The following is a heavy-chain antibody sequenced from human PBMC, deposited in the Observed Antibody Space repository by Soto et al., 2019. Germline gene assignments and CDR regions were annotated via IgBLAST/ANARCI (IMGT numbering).Heavy chain of an antibody. CDR2: IYYSGST. CDR3: AREREYRDAFDI. D-gene: IGHD5-12*01. J-gene: IGHJ3*02. CDR1: GGSISNFY. V-gene: IGHV4-59*12. Sequence: SETLSLTCTVSGGSISNFYWSWLRQPPGKGLEWIGNIYYSGSTNYNPSLKSRVTISVDTSKNQFSLKLSSVTAADTAVYYCAREREYRDAFDIWGQGTMVTVSS.